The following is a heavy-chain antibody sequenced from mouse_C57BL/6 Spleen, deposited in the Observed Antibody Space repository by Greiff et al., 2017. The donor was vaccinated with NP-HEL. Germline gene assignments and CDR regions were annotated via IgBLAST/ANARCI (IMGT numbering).Heavy chain of an antibody. Sequence: EVQVVESGGGLVQPGGSLKLSCAASGFTFSDYYMYWVRQTPEKRLEWVAYISNGGGSTYYPDTVKGRFTISRDTAKNTLYLQMSRLKSEDTAMYYCARQDYYDYDGGFAYWGQGTLVTVSA. J-gene: IGHJ3*01. CDR3: ARQDYYDYDGGFAY. CDR1: GFTFSDYY. CDR2: ISNGGGST. D-gene: IGHD2-4*01. V-gene: IGHV5-12*01.